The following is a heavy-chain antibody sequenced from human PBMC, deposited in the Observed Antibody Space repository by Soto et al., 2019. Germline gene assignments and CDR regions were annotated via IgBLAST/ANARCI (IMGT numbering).Heavy chain of an antibody. D-gene: IGHD1-26*01. J-gene: IGHJ6*02. CDR2: IYTSGST. CDR3: ARVGASWGGGSGMDV. Sequence: QVQLQESGPGLVKPSETLSLTCTVSGGSISSYYWSWIRQPAGKGLEWIGRIYTSGSTNYNPSLKGLVTLSVDTSKNQFSLKLSSVTAADTAVYYCARVGASWGGGSGMDVWGQGTTVTVSS. V-gene: IGHV4-4*07. CDR1: GGSISSYY.